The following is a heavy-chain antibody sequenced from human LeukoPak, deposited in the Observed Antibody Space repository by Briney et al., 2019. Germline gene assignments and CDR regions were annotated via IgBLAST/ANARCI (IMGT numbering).Heavy chain of an antibody. J-gene: IGHJ6*03. CDR3: AAMTTVSENYYYYYMDV. D-gene: IGHD4-11*01. V-gene: IGHV1-69*05. CDR1: GGTFSSYA. Sequence: SVKVSCKASGGTFSSYAISWVRQAPGQGLEWMGGIIPIFGTANYAQKFQGRVTITTDESTSTAYMELSSPRSEDTAVYYCAAMTTVSENYYYYYMDVWGKGTTVTVSS. CDR2: IIPIFGTA.